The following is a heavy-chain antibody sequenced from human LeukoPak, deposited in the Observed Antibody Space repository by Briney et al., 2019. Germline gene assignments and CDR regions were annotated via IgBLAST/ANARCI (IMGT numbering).Heavy chain of an antibody. D-gene: IGHD6-13*01. CDR1: GGSISSYY. V-gene: IGHV4-59*01. CDR2: IYYSGST. CDR3: ARVRYSSSWYGRSLFDY. Sequence: SETLSLTCTVSGGSISSYYWSWIRQPPGKGLEWIGYIYYSGSTNYNSSLKSRVTISVDTSKNRFSLKLSSVTAADTAVYYCARVRYSSSWYGRSLFDYWGQGTLVTVSS. J-gene: IGHJ4*02.